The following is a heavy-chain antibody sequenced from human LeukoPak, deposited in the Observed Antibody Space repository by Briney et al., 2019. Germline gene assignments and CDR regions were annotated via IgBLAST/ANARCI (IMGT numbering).Heavy chain of an antibody. CDR2: ISKDGDYE. J-gene: IGHJ4*02. V-gene: IGHV3-30*18. CDR1: GITFSNYE. CDR3: VKEYHSRGFGAYFDY. D-gene: IGHD3-3*01. Sequence: PGGSLRLSCAASGITFSNYEFHWVRQAPGKGPQWVAVISKDGDYEYSIDSEKGRFTLSRDNSINTVDLQMNSLRAEDTAVYYCVKEYHSRGFGAYFDYWGQGTLVTVSS.